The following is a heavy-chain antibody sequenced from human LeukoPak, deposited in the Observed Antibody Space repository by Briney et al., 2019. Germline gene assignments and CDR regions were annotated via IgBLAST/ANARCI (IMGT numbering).Heavy chain of an antibody. V-gene: IGHV3-30*18. D-gene: IGHD2-8*01. CDR2: ISYDGSNK. Sequence: GGSLRLSCAASGFTFSSYGMHWVRQAPGKGLEWVAVISYDGSNKYYADSVKGRFTISRDSSKNILYLQMNSLRAEDTAVYYCAKDRCSNGIGCYYYYMDVWGKGTTVTISS. CDR3: AKDRCSNGIGCYYYYMDV. J-gene: IGHJ6*03. CDR1: GFTFSSYG.